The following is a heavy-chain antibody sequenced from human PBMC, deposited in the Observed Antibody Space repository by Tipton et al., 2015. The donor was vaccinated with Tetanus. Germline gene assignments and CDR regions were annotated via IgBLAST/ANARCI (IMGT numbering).Heavy chain of an antibody. Sequence: SLRLSCAASGFIFSSYGIHWVRQAPGKGLEWVAVPWYDGTDQYYADSVKGRFTLSRDNSKNTLYLEMNSLRAEDTALCYCAREADCSGGSCFSGDFDNWGQGTQVTVSS. CDR3: AREADCSGGSCFSGDFDN. V-gene: IGHV3-33*01. CDR2: PWYDGTDQ. J-gene: IGHJ4*02. D-gene: IGHD2-15*01. CDR1: GFIFSSYG.